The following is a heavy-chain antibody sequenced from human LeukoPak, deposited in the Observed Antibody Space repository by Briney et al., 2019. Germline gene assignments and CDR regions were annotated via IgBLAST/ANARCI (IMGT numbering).Heavy chain of an antibody. CDR3: AKRGVVIRVFLVGFHKEAYYFDS. J-gene: IGHJ4*02. CDR1: GITLSNYG. D-gene: IGHD3-10*01. Sequence: GGSLRLSCGVSGITLSNYGMSWVRQAPGKGLEWVAGLSGSAGGTNYADSVKGRFTISRDNSKNTLFLQMDRLRAEDTAVYFCAKRGVVIRVFLVGFHKEAYYFDSWGQGAQVTVSS. CDR2: LSGSAGGT. V-gene: IGHV3-23*01.